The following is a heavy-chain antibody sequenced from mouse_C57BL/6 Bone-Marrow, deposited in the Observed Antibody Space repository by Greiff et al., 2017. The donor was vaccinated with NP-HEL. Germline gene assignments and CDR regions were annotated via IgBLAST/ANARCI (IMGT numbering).Heavy chain of an antibody. CDR1: GFNIKDDY. D-gene: IGHD2-2*01. CDR2: IDPENGDT. CDR3: TLWLRHAMDY. J-gene: IGHJ4*01. Sequence: VQLQQSGAELVRPGASVKLSCTASGFNIKDDYMHWVKQRPEQGLEWIGRIDPENGDTEYASKFQGKATITADTSSNTAYLQLSSLTSEDTAVYYCTLWLRHAMDYWGQGTSGTVSS. V-gene: IGHV14-4*01.